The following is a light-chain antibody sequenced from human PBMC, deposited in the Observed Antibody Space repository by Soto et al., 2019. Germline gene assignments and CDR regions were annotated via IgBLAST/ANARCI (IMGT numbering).Light chain of an antibody. J-gene: IGLJ1*01. Sequence: QSVPTHPASVSDSPGQSNTISCPGPSGDVGGSNLVPWYQQHPGKPPKLIIYDVANRPSGVSNRCSGSKPGSTPSLIISRLQTEDEADYYCVSYTSSTTDVFGTGTKVTVL. CDR1: SGDVGGSNL. V-gene: IGLV2-14*03. CDR2: DVA. CDR3: VSYTSSTTDV.